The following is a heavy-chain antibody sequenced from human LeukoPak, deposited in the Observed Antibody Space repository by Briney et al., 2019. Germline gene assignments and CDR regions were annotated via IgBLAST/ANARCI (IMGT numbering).Heavy chain of an antibody. CDR2: IYYSGST. CDR3: ARRRTVTYNFDY. V-gene: IGHV4-59*08. CDR1: GGSISSYY. Sequence: SETLSLTCTVSGGSISSYYWSWIRQPPGKGLEWIGYIYYSGSTDYNPSLKSRVTISVDTSKNQFSLKLNSVTAADTAVYYCARRRTVTYNFDYWGQGTLVTVSS. D-gene: IGHD4-17*01. J-gene: IGHJ4*02.